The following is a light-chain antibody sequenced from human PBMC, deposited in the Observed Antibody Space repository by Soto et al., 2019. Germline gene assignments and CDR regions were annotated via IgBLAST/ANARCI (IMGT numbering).Light chain of an antibody. V-gene: IGLV2-14*01. CDR1: NSDVGGYDY. Sequence: QSALTQPASVSGSPGQSITISCTGTNSDVGGYDYVSWYQQYPGKAPKVIIYEVNKRPSGISNRFSGSKSGNMASLTISGLQAVDEADYYCSSYTDSASRVFGTGTKDTVL. CDR2: EVN. J-gene: IGLJ1*01. CDR3: SSYTDSASRV.